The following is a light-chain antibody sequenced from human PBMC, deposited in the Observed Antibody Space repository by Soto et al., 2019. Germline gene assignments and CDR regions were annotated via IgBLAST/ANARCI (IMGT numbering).Light chain of an antibody. J-gene: IGKJ3*01. CDR3: QQYGGSLT. CDR2: DAS. CDR1: QSISSY. Sequence: EIVLTQSPATLSLSPGERATLSCGASQSISSYLAWYQQKPGLAPRLLIYDASSRATGIPDRFSGSVSETDFTLTISRLEPEDFAMYYCQQYGGSLTFGPGTQVDIK. V-gene: IGKV3D-20*01.